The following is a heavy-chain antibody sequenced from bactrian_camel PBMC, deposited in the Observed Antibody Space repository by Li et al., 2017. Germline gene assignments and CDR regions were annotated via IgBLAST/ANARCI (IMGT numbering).Heavy chain of an antibody. CDR2: IVSDAVTT. J-gene: IGHJ7*01. CDR1: GFTFSSHA. Sequence: DVQLVESGGDLVQVGGSLRLSCVASGFTFSSHAMSWVRQAPGKGLEWVSGIVSDAVTTYYADSVKGRFTISRDNAKNTLYLQLNSLKIEDTAMYYCAKAYYDAMDYLGKGTQVTVS. V-gene: IGHV3S31*01.